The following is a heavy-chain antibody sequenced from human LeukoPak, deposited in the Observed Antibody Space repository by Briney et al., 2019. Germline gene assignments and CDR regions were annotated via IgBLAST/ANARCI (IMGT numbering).Heavy chain of an antibody. CDR1: GFTFSDYY. V-gene: IGHV3-11*01. J-gene: IGHJ6*02. Sequence: KTGGSLRLSCAASGFTFSDYYMSWIRQAPGKGLEWVSYISSSGSTIYYADSVKGRFTISRDNAKNSLYLQMNSLRAEDTAVYYCARADSSAVIELYYYYYGMDVWGQGTTVTVSS. CDR3: ARADSSAVIELYYYYYGMDV. CDR2: ISSSGSTI. D-gene: IGHD3-22*01.